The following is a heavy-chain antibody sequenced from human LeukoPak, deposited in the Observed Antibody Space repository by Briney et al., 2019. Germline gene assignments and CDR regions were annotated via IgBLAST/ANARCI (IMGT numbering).Heavy chain of an antibody. Sequence: GGSLRLSCAASGVTFRRYAMRGVREAPGEGGEWVSAISGSGGSTYYADSVKGRFTISRDNSKNTLYLQMNSLRAEDTAVYYCAKDQVGFRNGMDVWGQGTTVTVS. V-gene: IGHV3-23*01. J-gene: IGHJ6*02. CDR1: GVTFRRYA. CDR2: ISGSGGST. CDR3: AKDQVGFRNGMDV. D-gene: IGHD1-14*01.